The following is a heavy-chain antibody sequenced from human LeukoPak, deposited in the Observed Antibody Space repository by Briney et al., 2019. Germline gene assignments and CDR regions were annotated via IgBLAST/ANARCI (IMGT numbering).Heavy chain of an antibody. CDR1: GGSISSYY. CDR2: IYYSGST. D-gene: IGHD2/OR15-2a*01. J-gene: IGHJ5*02. V-gene: IGHV4-59*08. CDR3: ARLGSTTVPIDP. Sequence: SETLSLTCTVSGGSISSYYWSWLRQPPGKGLEWIGYIYYSGSTNYNPSLKSRVTISVDTSKNQFSLKLSSVTAADTAVYYCARLGSTTVPIDPWGQGTLVTVSS.